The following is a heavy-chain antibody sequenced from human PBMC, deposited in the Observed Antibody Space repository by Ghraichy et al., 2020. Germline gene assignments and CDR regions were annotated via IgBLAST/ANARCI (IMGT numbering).Heavy chain of an antibody. Sequence: LSLTCAASGFTFSGSVMHWVRQASGKGLEWVGRIRTKANSYATVYAPSVKGRFTISRDDSKNTAYLQMNSLKTEDTAVYYCTRLGYYDSSGPDYWGQGTVVTVSP. CDR3: TRLGYYDSSGPDY. CDR2: IRTKANSYAT. CDR1: GFTFSGSV. J-gene: IGHJ4*02. V-gene: IGHV3-73*01. D-gene: IGHD3-22*01.